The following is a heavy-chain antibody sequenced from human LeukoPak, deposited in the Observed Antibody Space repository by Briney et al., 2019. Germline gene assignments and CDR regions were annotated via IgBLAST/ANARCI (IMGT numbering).Heavy chain of an antibody. V-gene: IGHV4-39*01. J-gene: IGHJ4*02. CDR2: IYYSGST. CDR1: GGSINYY. D-gene: IGHD3-10*01. CDR3: ARQTWTGNDY. Sequence: KSSETLSLTCTVSGGSINYYWGWIRQPPGKGLEWIGSIYYSGSTYYNPSLKSRVTISVDTSKKQFSLKLRSMTAADTAVYYCARQTWTGNDYWGQGTLVTVSS.